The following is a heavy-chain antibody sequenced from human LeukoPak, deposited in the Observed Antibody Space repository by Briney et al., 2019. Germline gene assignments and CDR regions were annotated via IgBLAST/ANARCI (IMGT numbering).Heavy chain of an antibody. CDR3: ARDAPTDYYDSSGYHDY. Sequence: GGSLRLSCAASGFTFDDYGMSWVRQAPGKGLEWVSGINWNGGSTGYADSVKGRFTISRDNAKNSLYLQMNSLRAEDTALYYCARDAPTDYYDSSGYHDYWGQGTLVTVSS. CDR2: INWNGGST. J-gene: IGHJ4*02. V-gene: IGHV3-20*04. D-gene: IGHD3-22*01. CDR1: GFTFDDYG.